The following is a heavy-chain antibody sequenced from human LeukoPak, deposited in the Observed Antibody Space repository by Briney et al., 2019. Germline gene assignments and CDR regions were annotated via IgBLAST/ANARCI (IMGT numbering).Heavy chain of an antibody. D-gene: IGHD2-15*01. CDR3: ARPRLEYCSGGSCFDAFDI. J-gene: IGHJ3*02. CDR2: IRNDGSNT. V-gene: IGHV3-30*02. CDR1: GFSFSSYG. Sequence: GGSLRLSCAASGFSFSSYGMHWLRQAPGKGLEWVAFIRNDGSNTYYADSVKGRFTISRGNSKNTLFLQMNSLTAEDTAIYSCARPRLEYCSGGSCFDAFDIWGQGTMVTVSS.